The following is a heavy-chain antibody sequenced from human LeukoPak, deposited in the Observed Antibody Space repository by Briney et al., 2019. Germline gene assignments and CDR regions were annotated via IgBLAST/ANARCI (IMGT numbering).Heavy chain of an antibody. V-gene: IGHV4-34*01. J-gene: IGHJ6*02. Sequence: GEXNXSGSTNYHPSLKSRVTISVDTSKNQFSLKLSSVTAADTAVYYCARGRHDFWSGYYGYYYGMDVWGQGTAVTVSS. D-gene: IGHD3-3*01. CDR3: ARGRHDFWSGYYGYYYGMDV. CDR2: XNXSGST.